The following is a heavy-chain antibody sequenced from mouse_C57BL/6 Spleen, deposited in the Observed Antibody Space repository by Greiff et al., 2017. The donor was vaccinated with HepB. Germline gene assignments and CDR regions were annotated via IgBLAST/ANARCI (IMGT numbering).Heavy chain of an antibody. CDR2: IDPSDSET. J-gene: IGHJ4*01. D-gene: IGHD2-5*01. Sequence: QVHVKQPGAELVRPGSSVKLSCKASGYTFTSYWMHWVKQRPIQGLEWIGNIDPSDSETHYNQKFKDKATLTVDKSSSTAYMQLSSLTSEDSAVYYCARGGYSNYNYAMDYWGQGTSVTVSS. CDR3: ARGGYSNYNYAMDY. CDR1: GYTFTSYW. V-gene: IGHV1-52*01.